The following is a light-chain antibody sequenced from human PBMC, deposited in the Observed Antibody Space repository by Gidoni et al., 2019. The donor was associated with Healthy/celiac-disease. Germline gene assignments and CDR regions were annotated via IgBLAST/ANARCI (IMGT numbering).Light chain of an antibody. V-gene: IGKV1-39*01. CDR1: QSISSY. CDR2: AAS. CDR3: QQSYSTPPT. Sequence: DIQMTQSPSSLSASVGDRVTITCRASQSISSYLNWYQQKPGKAPKLLIYAASSLQSGVPSRFSGSGSGTDFTLTIISLQPEDFATYYCQQSYSTPPTFGGXTKVEIK. J-gene: IGKJ4*01.